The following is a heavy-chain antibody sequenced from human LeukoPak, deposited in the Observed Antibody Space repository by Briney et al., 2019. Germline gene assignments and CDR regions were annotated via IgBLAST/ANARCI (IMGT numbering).Heavy chain of an antibody. CDR3: ARSWNFGRAVEAFDI. CDR2: KHRGGST. J-gene: IGHJ3*02. Sequence: PSETLSLTCAVSGYSISSGYYWGWIRQPPGKGLEWIGSKHRGGSTYYNPSLESRVTISIDTSMNQFSLRLSSVTAADTTDTAVYYCARSWNFGRAVEAFDIRGQGIMVTVSS. D-gene: IGHD1-1*01. CDR1: GYSISSGYY. V-gene: IGHV4-38-2*01.